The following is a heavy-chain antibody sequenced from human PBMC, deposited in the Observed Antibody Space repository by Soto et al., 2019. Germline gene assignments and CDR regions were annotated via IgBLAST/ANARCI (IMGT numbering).Heavy chain of an antibody. D-gene: IGHD4-17*01. Sequence: ASVKVSCKASGYTFTSYAMHWVRQAPGQRLEWMGWINAGNGNTKYSQKLQGRVTITRDTSASTAYMELSSLRSEDTAVYYCARVWAPYMTTGKPYFDYWGQGTLVTVSS. J-gene: IGHJ4*02. V-gene: IGHV1-3*01. CDR3: ARVWAPYMTTGKPYFDY. CDR1: GYTFTSYA. CDR2: INAGNGNT.